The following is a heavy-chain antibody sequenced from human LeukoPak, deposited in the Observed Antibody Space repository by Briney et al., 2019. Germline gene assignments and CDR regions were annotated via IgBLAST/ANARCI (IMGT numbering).Heavy chain of an antibody. CDR3: ARGRPVLLWFGEYGNWFDP. Sequence: SETLSLTCAVYGGSFSGYYWSWIRQPPGKGLEWIGEINHSGSTNYNPSLKSRVTISVDTSKNQFPLKLSSVTAADTAVYYCARGRPVLLWFGEYGNWFDPWGQGTLVTVSS. CDR1: GGSFSGYY. CDR2: INHSGST. V-gene: IGHV4-34*01. D-gene: IGHD3-10*01. J-gene: IGHJ5*02.